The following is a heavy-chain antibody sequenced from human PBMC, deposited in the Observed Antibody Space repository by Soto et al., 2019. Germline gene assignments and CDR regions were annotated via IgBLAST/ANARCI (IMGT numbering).Heavy chain of an antibody. CDR2: INHSGST. V-gene: IGHV4-34*01. CDR3: ARGEDLYYLDY. CDR1: GGSFSGYY. Sequence: SETLSLTCAVYGGSFSGYYWSWIRQPPGKGLEWIGEINHSGSTNYNPSLKSRVTISVDTSKNQFSLKLSSVTAADTAVYYCARGEDLYYLDYWGQGTLVTVSS. J-gene: IGHJ4*01.